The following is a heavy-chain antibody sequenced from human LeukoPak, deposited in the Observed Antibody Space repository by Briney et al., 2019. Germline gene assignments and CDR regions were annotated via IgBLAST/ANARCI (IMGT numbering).Heavy chain of an antibody. CDR3: ARAYSSSWSHDY. V-gene: IGHV3-21*01. J-gene: IGHJ4*02. CDR1: GFIFRSFS. CDR2: ISSSSSYI. D-gene: IGHD6-13*01. Sequence: GGSLRLSCAASGFIFRSFSMTWVRQAPGKGLEWVSSISSSSSYIYYADSVKGRFTISRDNAKNSLYLQMNSLRAEDTAVYYCARAYSSSWSHDYWGQGTLVTVSS.